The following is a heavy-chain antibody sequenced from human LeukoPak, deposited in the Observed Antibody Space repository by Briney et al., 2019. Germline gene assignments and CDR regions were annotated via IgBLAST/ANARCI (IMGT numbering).Heavy chain of an antibody. CDR1: EFTFSTYW. J-gene: IGHJ4*02. V-gene: IGHV3-74*01. D-gene: IGHD4-17*01. CDR2: INPDGSTA. CDR3: ANHYGDHGGDY. Sequence: GGSLRLSCAASEFTFSTYWMHWVRQAPGKGLVWVSRINPDGSTASYAGSVEGRFTISRDNAKNTLYLQMNSLRAEDTAVYYCANHYGDHGGDYWGQGTLVTVSS.